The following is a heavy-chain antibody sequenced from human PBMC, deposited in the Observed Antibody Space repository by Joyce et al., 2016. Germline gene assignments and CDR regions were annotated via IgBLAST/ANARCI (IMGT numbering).Heavy chain of an antibody. D-gene: IGHD4-17*01. J-gene: IGHJ4*02. CDR3: ARGRESEIYGDYQVY. V-gene: IGHV1-69*01. CDR2: IIPIFGSA. Sequence: QVQLLQSGAQVKKTGSSVKISCRTSGGSLSNYAINWVRQAPGQGLEWRGGIIPIFGSAEYAQNFQDRVTITADESTSTVYMELNSLTSDDTAIYFCARGRESEIYGDYQVYWGQGTLVTVSS. CDR1: GGSLSNYA.